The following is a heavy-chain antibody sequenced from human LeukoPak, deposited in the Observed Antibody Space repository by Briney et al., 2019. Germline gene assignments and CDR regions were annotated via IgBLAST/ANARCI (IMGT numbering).Heavy chain of an antibody. J-gene: IGHJ4*02. CDR2: IYSCGST. CDR3: ARGPSSSGWYYFDY. D-gene: IGHD6-19*01. Sequence: GSLRLSCAASGFTVSSNYMSWVRQAPGKGLEWVSVIYSCGSTYYADSVKGRFTISRDNSKNTLYLQMNSLRAEDTAVYYCARGPSSSGWYYFDYWGQGTLVTVSS. CDR1: GFTVSSNY. V-gene: IGHV3-66*03.